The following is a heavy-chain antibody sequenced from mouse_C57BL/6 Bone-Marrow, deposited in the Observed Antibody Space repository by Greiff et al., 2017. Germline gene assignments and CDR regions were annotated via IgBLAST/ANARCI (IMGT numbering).Heavy chain of an antibody. D-gene: IGHD2-5*01. CDR3: ARDSNCYAMDY. CDR2: INPNNGGT. V-gene: IGHV1-26*01. CDR1: GYTFTDYY. Sequence: EVQLQQSGPELVKPGASVKISCKASGYTFTDYYMNWVKQSHGKSLEWIGDINPNNGGTSYNQKFKGKATLTVDKSSSTAYMELRSLTSEDSAVYYCARDSNCYAMDYWGQGTSVTVSS. J-gene: IGHJ4*01.